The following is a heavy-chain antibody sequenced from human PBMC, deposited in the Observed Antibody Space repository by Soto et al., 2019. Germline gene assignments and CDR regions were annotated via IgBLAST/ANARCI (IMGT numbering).Heavy chain of an antibody. J-gene: IGHJ4*01. Sequence: QLQLQESGSGLVKPSQTLSLTCAVSGGSISSGGYSWSWIRQPPGKGLEWIGYIYHSGSTYYNPSLKSRGTLSVSRSQNPFSPQLSSVAAADTAVYYLARGTPCGPRGQGTLVTVSS. CDR1: GGSISSGGYS. D-gene: IGHD2-21*01. V-gene: IGHV4-30-2*01. CDR2: IYHSGST. CDR3: ARGTPCGP.